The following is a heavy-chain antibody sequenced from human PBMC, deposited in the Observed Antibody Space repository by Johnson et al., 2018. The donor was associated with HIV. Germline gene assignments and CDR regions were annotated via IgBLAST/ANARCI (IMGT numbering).Heavy chain of an antibody. D-gene: IGHD3-3*01. CDR1: GINFDNYG. CDR3: ARSLRVTIVGVVIYHPDAFDI. Sequence: VQVVESGGGVVRPGGSLRLSCAASGINFDNYGMSWVRQAPGKGLEWVSGINWNGGSTGYADSVKGRFSISRDNAKNSLYLQMNSLRAEDTALYYCARSLRVTIVGVVIYHPDAFDIWGQGTMVTVSS. J-gene: IGHJ3*02. CDR2: INWNGGST. V-gene: IGHV3-20*04.